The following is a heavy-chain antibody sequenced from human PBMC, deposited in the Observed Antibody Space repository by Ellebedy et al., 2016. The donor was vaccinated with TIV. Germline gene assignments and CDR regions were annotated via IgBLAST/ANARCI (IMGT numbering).Heavy chain of an antibody. Sequence: GGSLRLSCEASGFAFKNYAMFWVRQAPGKGLEYVSGLNNNGDSASYASSVKGRFTISRDNSKNTLFLQMGSLRREDMAVYYCARALWFRENGGFDIWGQGTMVTVSS. D-gene: IGHD3-10*01. CDR2: LNNNGDSA. CDR3: ARALWFRENGGFDI. V-gene: IGHV3-64*01. CDR1: GFAFKNYA. J-gene: IGHJ3*02.